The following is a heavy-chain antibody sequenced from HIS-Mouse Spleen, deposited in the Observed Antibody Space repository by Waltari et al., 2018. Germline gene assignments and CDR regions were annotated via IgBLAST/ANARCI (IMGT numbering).Heavy chain of an antibody. CDR2: INHSGST. Sequence: QVQLQQWGAGLLKPSETLSLTCAVYGGSFSGYYWSWIRQPPGKGLEWIGEINHSGSTNYNPSLKSRVTISVDTSKNQFSLKLSSVTAADTAVYYCARSNGYSSSWAYWGQGTLVTVSS. J-gene: IGHJ4*02. V-gene: IGHV4-34*01. D-gene: IGHD6-13*01. CDR3: ARSNGYSSSWAY. CDR1: GGSFSGYY.